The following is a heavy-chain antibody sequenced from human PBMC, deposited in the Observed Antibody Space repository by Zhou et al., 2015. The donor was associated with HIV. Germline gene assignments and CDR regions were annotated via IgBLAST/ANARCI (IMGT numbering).Heavy chain of an antibody. V-gene: IGHV1-69*01. CDR2: IIPIFGTA. Sequence: QVQLVQSGAEVKKPGSSVKVSCKASGGTFSSYAISWVRQAPGQGLEWMGGIIPIFGTANYAQKFQGRVTITADESTSTAYMELSSLRSEDTAVYYCARDDPGIAVAGPVGYYGMDVWGQGTTVTVSS. D-gene: IGHD6-19*01. CDR3: ARDDPGIAVAGPVGYYGMDV. J-gene: IGHJ6*02. CDR1: GGTFSSYA.